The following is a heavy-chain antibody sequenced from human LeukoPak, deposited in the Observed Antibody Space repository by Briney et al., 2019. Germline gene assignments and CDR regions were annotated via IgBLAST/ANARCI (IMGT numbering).Heavy chain of an antibody. D-gene: IGHD4-17*01. CDR3: AREGGDYGDYAYYYGMDV. V-gene: IGHV3-48*02. CDR1: GFTFSSYS. CDR2: ISSSSSTI. Sequence: PGGSLRLSCAASGFTFSSYSMNWVRQAPGKGLEWVSYISSSSSTIYYADSVKGRFTISRDNAKNSLYLQMNSLRDEDTAVYYCAREGGDYGDYAYYYGMDVWGQGTTVTVSS. J-gene: IGHJ6*02.